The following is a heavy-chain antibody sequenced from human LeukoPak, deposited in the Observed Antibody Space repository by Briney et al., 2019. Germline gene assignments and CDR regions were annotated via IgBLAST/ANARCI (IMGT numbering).Heavy chain of an antibody. CDR3: ARRSRGTGSWYYFDY. CDR2: ISSSGNTI. Sequence: GGSLRLSCAASGFTFSSYAMSWVRQAPGKGLEWVSYISSSGNTIYYADSVKGRFTISRDNAKNSLYLQMNSLRAEDTAVYYCARRSRGTGSWYYFDYWGQGTLVTVSS. D-gene: IGHD3-10*01. CDR1: GFTFSSYA. J-gene: IGHJ4*02. V-gene: IGHV3-48*03.